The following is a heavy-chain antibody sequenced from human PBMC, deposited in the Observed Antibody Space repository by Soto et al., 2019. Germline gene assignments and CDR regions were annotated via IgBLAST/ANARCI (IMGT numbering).Heavy chain of an antibody. Sequence: QVQLVQSGAEVKKPGSSVKVSCKASGRTFSSYTITWVRQAPGQGLEWMGGITPMFGTPNYAQKFRDRVTITADESSSTAYMELSSLRSEDTAMYFCARDGTLYDSRAYYYLYWGQGTLVTVSS. CDR1: GRTFSSYT. CDR2: ITPMFGTP. V-gene: IGHV1-69*01. CDR3: ARDGTLYDSRAYYYLY. D-gene: IGHD3-22*01. J-gene: IGHJ4*02.